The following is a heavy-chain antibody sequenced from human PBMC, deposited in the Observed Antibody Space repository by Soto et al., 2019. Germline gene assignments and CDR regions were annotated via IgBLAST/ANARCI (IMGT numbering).Heavy chain of an antibody. CDR1: GFSLSTSGVG. CDR3: AHTHPSRFDY. V-gene: IGHV2-5*02. J-gene: IGHJ4*02. CDR2: IHWDDDK. Sequence: QITLKESGPTLVKPTQTLTLTCTFSGFSLSTSGVGVGWIRQPPGKALEWLALIHWDDDKRYSPSLKSRLTLXXDTSKNQVVLTLTNMDPVDTATYYCAHTHPSRFDYWGQGTLVTVSS.